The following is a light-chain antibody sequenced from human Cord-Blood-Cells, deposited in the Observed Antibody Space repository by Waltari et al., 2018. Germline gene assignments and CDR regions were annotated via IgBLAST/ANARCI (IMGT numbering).Light chain of an antibody. Sequence: EIVLTQSPATLSLSPGERATLSCRASQSVSSYLAWYQQKPGQAPRLLIYDASNRATGIPARFSGSGSGTDFTLTISSLEPKDFAVYYCQQRSKYTFGQGTKLEIK. CDR3: QQRSKYT. CDR2: DAS. J-gene: IGKJ2*01. V-gene: IGKV3-11*01. CDR1: QSVSSY.